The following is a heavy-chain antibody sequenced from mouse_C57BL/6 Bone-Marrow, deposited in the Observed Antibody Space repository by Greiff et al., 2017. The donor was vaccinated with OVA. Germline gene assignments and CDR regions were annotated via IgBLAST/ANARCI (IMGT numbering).Heavy chain of an antibody. Sequence: VQLQQSGAELVRPGASVKLSCTASGFNIKDDYMHWVKQRPEQGLEWIGWIDPENGDTEYASKFQGKATITADTSSNTAYLQLSSLTSEDTAVYYCTLYYFDYWSQGTTLTVSS. CDR3: TLYYFDY. V-gene: IGHV14-4*01. CDR1: GFNIKDDY. CDR2: IDPENGDT. J-gene: IGHJ2*01.